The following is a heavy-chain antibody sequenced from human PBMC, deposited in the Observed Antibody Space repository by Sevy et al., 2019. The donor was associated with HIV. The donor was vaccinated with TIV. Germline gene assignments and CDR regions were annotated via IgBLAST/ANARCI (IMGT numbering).Heavy chain of an antibody. Sequence: GGSLRLSCVASGFTFSRYSMNWVRQAPGKGLEWVSNIGSTGPTIYYADSVKGRFTISRDNAKNSLYLQRNSLREEDTAVYYCARPGSGWFEFDSWGQGTLVTVSS. CDR3: ARPGSGWFEFDS. D-gene: IGHD6-19*01. CDR1: GFTFSRYS. J-gene: IGHJ4*02. V-gene: IGHV3-48*02. CDR2: IGSTGPTI.